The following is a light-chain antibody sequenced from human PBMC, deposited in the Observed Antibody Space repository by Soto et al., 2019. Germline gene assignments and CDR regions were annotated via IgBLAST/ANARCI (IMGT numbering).Light chain of an antibody. J-gene: IGKJ1*01. CDR1: QSISSW. CDR2: DAS. V-gene: IGKV1-5*01. Sequence: DIQMTQAPSTLTASVVDRLSITCRASQSISSWLAWYQQKPGKAPKLLIYDASSLESGVPSRFSGSGSGTEFTLTISSLQPDDFATYYCQQYNSYWRAFGQGTKVDI. CDR3: QQYNSYWRA.